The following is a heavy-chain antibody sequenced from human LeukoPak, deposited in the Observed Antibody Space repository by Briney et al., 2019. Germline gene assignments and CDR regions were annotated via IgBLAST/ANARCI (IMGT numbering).Heavy chain of an antibody. CDR1: GYTFTTYG. CDR3: ARELYGRFDY. CDR2: INPYNANT. Sequence: ASVKVSCKPSGYTFTTYGISWVRQAPGQGLDWMGWINPYNANTKYAQKLQGRLTMTTDPSTSTAYMELRSLRSDDTAVYYCARELYGRFDYWGQGTLVTVSS. J-gene: IGHJ4*02. D-gene: IGHD2-2*02. V-gene: IGHV1-18*01.